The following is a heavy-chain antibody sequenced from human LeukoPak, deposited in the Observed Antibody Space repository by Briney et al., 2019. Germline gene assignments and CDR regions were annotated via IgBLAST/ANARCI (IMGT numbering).Heavy chain of an antibody. D-gene: IGHD3-22*01. CDR1: GFTFSSDW. J-gene: IGHJ4*02. CDR3: ARATFPYYYDSSGYWIFAY. CDR2: IKQEGSEK. V-gene: IGHV3-7*01. Sequence: GGSLRLSCAASGFTFSSDWMSWVRQGPGKGREWVANIKQEGSEKYYVDSVKGRFTISRDNAKNSLYLKMNSLRAEDTAVYYCARATFPYYYDSSGYWIFAYWGQGKLVTVSS.